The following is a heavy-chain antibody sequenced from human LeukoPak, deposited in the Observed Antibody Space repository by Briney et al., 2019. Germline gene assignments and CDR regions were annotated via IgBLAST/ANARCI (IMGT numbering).Heavy chain of an antibody. CDR1: GFTFSSYS. J-gene: IGHJ4*02. CDR3: ARDAKLEVGATTSDY. CDR2: ISSSSSYI. V-gene: IGHV3-21*01. D-gene: IGHD1-26*01. Sequence: GGSLRLSCAASGFTFSSYSMNWVRQAPGKGLEWVSSISSSSSYIYYADSVKGRFTISRDNAKNSPYLQMNSLRAEDTAVYYCARDAKLEVGATTSDYWGQGTLVTVSS.